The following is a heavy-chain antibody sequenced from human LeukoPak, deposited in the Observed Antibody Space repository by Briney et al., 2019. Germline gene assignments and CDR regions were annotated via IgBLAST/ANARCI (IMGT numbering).Heavy chain of an antibody. CDR3: AVINGIAAAYFDY. CDR1: GLTVSINY. J-gene: IGHJ4*02. Sequence: GGSLRLSCAASGLTVSINYMSWVRQAPGKGLEWVSVIYSGGSTYYADSVKGRFTISRDNSKNTLYLQMNSLRAEDTAVYYCAVINGIAAAYFDYWGQGTLVTVSS. CDR2: IYSGGST. V-gene: IGHV3-66*01. D-gene: IGHD6-13*01.